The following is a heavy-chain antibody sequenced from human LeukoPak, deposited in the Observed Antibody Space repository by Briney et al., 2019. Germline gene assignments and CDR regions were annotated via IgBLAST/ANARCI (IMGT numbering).Heavy chain of an antibody. Sequence: GGSLRLSCAASGFTFSSYSMNWVRQAPGKGLEWVSSISSSSSYIYSADSVKGRFTISRDNAKNSLYLQMNSLRAEDTAVYYCARDTGVRYFDWLPLDSWGQGTLVTVSS. CDR2: ISSSSSYI. CDR3: ARDTGVRYFDWLPLDS. D-gene: IGHD3-9*01. CDR1: GFTFSSYS. V-gene: IGHV3-21*01. J-gene: IGHJ4*02.